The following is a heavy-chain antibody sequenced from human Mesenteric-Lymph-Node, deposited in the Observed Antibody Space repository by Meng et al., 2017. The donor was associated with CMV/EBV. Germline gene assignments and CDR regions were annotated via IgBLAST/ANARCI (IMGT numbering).Heavy chain of an antibody. J-gene: IGHJ6*02. CDR3: ARDRGLGDPRNYYYYYGMDV. D-gene: IGHD3-16*01. CDR2: ISAYNGNT. Sequence: TSYGISWVRQAPGQGLEWMGWISAYNGNTNYAQKLQGRVTMTTDTSTSTVYMELSSLRSEDTAVYYCARDRGLGDPRNYYYYYGMDVWGQGTTVTVSS. CDR1: TSYG. V-gene: IGHV1-18*01.